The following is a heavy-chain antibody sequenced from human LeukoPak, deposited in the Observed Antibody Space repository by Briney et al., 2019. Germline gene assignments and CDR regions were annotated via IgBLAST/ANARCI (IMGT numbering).Heavy chain of an antibody. Sequence: RGSLRLSCAASGFTFSSYAMSWVRQAPGKGLEWVSAISGSGGSTYYADSVKGRFTISRDNSKNTLYLQMNSLRAEDTAVSYCAKLKAQLIAVAAFDYWGQGTLVTVSS. CDR3: AKLKAQLIAVAAFDY. V-gene: IGHV3-23*01. CDR2: ISGSGGST. D-gene: IGHD6-19*01. J-gene: IGHJ4*02. CDR1: GFTFSSYA.